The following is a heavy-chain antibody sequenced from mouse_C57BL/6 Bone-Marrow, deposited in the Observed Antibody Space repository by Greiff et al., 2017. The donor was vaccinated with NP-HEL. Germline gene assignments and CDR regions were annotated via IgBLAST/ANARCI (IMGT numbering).Heavy chain of an antibody. CDR2: INPNYGTT. J-gene: IGHJ4*01. CDR3: LLWLRRNYYAMDY. D-gene: IGHD2-2*01. Sequence: VQLQQSGPELVKPGASVKISCKASGYSFTDYNMNWVKQSNGKSLEWIGVINPNYGTTSYNQKFKGKATLTVDQSSSTAYMQLNSLTSEDSAAYDCLLWLRRNYYAMDYWGQGTSVTVSS. CDR1: GYSFTDYN. V-gene: IGHV1-39*01.